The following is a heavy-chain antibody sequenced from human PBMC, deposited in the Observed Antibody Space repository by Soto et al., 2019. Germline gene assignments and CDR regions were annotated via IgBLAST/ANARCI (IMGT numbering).Heavy chain of an antibody. CDR3: ARGGEVDYYGSGSYQALFDY. J-gene: IGHJ4*02. Sequence: SETLSLTCTVSGGSISSYYWSRIRQPPGKGLEWIGYIYYSGSTNYNPSLKSRVTISVDTSKNQFSLKLSSVTAADTAVYYCARGGEVDYYGSGSYQALFDYWGQGTLVTVSS. V-gene: IGHV4-59*01. CDR1: GGSISSYY. D-gene: IGHD3-10*01. CDR2: IYYSGST.